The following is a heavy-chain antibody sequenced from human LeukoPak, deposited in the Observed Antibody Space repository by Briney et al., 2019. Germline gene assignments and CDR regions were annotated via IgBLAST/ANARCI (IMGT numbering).Heavy chain of an antibody. CDR1: GFTFDDYT. CDR3: AKEARSEYSSDY. J-gene: IGHJ4*02. V-gene: IGHV3-43*01. Sequence: GGSLRLSCAASGFTFDDYTMRWVRQAPGKGLEWVSLISWDGGSTYYADSVKGRFTISRDNSKNSLYLQMNSLRTEDTALYYCAKEARSEYSSDYWGQGTLVTVSS. D-gene: IGHD6-6*01. CDR2: ISWDGGST.